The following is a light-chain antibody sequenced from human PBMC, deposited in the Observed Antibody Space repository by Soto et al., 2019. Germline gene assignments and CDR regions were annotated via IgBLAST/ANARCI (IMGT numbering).Light chain of an antibody. CDR2: HAS. CDR3: QQYSHWPRT. V-gene: IGKV3-15*01. CDR1: QSVSSD. J-gene: IGKJ1*01. Sequence: EIVMTQSPATLSLSPVEIGTVXLRASQSVSSDLAWYQQKPGQSPRLLIYHASARATGVPARISGSGSGTEFTLTISSLQSEDFAVYYCQQYSHWPRTFGQGTKVDIK.